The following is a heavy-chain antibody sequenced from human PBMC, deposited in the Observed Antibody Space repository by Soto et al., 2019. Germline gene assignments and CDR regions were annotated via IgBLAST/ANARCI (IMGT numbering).Heavy chain of an antibody. CDR1: GDSVSSNSAA. J-gene: IGHJ6*03. D-gene: IGHD1-7*01. CDR3: AGTTSLQWCHIDV. V-gene: IGHV6-1*01. CDR2: TYYRSRSYD. Sequence: PSQTLSLTCAISGDSVSSNSAAWNWIRQSPSRGLEWLGRTYYRSRSYDDYADSEKSRITVIPDTSKKQSSLHLTSATPEDTAVYYCAGTTSLQWCHIDVWDKGSAVNVS.